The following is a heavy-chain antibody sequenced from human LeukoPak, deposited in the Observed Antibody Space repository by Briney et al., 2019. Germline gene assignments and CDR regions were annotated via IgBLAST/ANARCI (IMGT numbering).Heavy chain of an antibody. CDR3: AKDIQLGYCSSTSCYRGLSFDY. CDR2: ISGSGGST. CDR1: GFTFSSYA. Sequence: PGGSLRLSCAVSGFTFSSYAMSWVRQAPGKGLEWVSAISGSGGSTYYADSVKGRFTISRDNSKNTLYLQMNSLRAEDTAVYYCAKDIQLGYCSSTSCYRGLSFDYWGQGTLVTVSS. V-gene: IGHV3-23*01. J-gene: IGHJ4*02. D-gene: IGHD2-2*02.